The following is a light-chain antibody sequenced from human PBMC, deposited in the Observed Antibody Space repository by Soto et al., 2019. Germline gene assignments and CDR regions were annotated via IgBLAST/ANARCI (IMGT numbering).Light chain of an antibody. CDR2: GAS. Sequence: FELPPYSGTLTLPPGEGDPHSCRASQSVSSSYLAWYQQKPGQAPRLLIYGASSRATGIPDRFSGSGSGTDFTLKISRVEAEDVGVYYCMQSIQLPRTFGQGTKVDIK. V-gene: IGKV3-20*01. CDR1: QSVSSSY. CDR3: MQSIQLPRT. J-gene: IGKJ1*01.